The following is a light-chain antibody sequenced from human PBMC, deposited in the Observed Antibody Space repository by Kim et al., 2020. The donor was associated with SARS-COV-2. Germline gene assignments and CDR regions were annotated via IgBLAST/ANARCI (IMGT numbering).Light chain of an antibody. CDR3: QAWDSSTSWRV. Sequence: PGQTVTIVCTEDKLGDRSTSWYQQKPGQSPLLVIYEDTKRPSGIPERFSGSNSGNTATLTISGTQALDAGDYYCQAWDSSTSWRVFGTGTKVTVL. V-gene: IGLV3-1*01. CDR1: KLGDRS. CDR2: EDT. J-gene: IGLJ1*01.